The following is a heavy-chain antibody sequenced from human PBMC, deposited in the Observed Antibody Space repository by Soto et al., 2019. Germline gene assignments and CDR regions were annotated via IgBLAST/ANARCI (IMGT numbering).Heavy chain of an antibody. CDR2: SSGSGGNT. CDR3: AKGREVNHHTPALDY. J-gene: IGHJ4*02. D-gene: IGHD1-26*01. Sequence: EVQLLESGGGLVQPGGSQRLSCAASGFTFSSYAMIWVRQVPGKGLEWVSGSSGSGGNTYYADSVKGRFTISRDNSKNTLYLQMNSLRAEDTAVYYCAKGREVNHHTPALDYWGQGNLVTVSS. V-gene: IGHV3-23*01. CDR1: GFTFSSYA.